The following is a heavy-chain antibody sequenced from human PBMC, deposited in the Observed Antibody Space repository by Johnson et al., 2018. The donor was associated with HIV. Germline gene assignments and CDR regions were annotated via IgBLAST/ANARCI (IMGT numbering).Heavy chain of an antibody. J-gene: IGHJ3*02. CDR2: ISYDGNNK. D-gene: IGHD1-26*01. V-gene: IGHV3-30-3*02. CDR1: RFTFSSYV. CDR3: AKDVGNVWPDAFDI. Sequence: QVQLVESGGGVVQPGRSLRLSCAASRFTFSSYVMHWVRQAPGKGLAWVAVISYDGNNKYYADSVKGRLTISRDNSKNTVYLQMSSLRAEDTAVYYCAKDVGNVWPDAFDIWGQGTMVTVSS.